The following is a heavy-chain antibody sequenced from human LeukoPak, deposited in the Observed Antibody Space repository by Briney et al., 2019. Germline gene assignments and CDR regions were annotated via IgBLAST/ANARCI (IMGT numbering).Heavy chain of an antibody. J-gene: IGHJ2*01. V-gene: IGHV1-18*01. CDR2: ISAYNGNT. D-gene: IGHD6-19*01. Sequence: ASVKVSCKASGYTFTSYGISWVRQAPGQGREWMGWISAYNGNTNYAQKLQGRVTMTTDTSTSTAYMELRSLRSDDTAVYYCARDLGRQWLVHATDWYFDLWGRGTLVTVSS. CDR3: ARDLGRQWLVHATDWYFDL. CDR1: GYTFTSYG.